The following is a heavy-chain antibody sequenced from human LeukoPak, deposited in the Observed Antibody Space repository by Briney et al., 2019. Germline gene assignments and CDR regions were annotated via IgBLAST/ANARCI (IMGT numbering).Heavy chain of an antibody. D-gene: IGHD6-19*01. CDR1: GGSISSSS. CDR2: ITSSGPYM. V-gene: IGHV3-21*01. Sequence: ETLSLTCTVSGGSISSSSYYWGWIRQPPGKGLEWVATITSSGPYMYYADSLKGRFTVSRDNAKKSIFLQMDSLRAEDTAVCYCTRDGSAWSRDLWGQGTLVTVSS. J-gene: IGHJ4*02. CDR3: TRDGSAWSRDL.